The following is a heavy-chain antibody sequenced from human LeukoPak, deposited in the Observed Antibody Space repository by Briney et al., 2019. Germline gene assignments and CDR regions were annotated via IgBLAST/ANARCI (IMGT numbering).Heavy chain of an antibody. CDR1: GFTVSSNY. D-gene: IGHD6-13*01. Sequence: GGSLRLSCAASGFTVSSNYMNWVRQAPGKGLEWVSAISGSGGSTYYADSVKGRFTISRDNSKNTLYLQMNSLRAEDTAVYYCAKGRGSSWYDWFDPWGQGTLVTVSS. V-gene: IGHV3-23*01. CDR3: AKGRGSSWYDWFDP. CDR2: ISGSGGST. J-gene: IGHJ5*02.